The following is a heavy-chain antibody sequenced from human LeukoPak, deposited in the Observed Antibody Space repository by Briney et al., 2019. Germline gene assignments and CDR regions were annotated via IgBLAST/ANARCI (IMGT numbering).Heavy chain of an antibody. Sequence: ASVKVSCKPTGYSFTAYYIFWMRQAPGQGLECMGWISLYNGATKYAQRFQSRVTMTRDTSISTAYTELSRLRSDDTATYYCASWAGGNEPVASFDYWGQGTLVTVSS. CDR2: ISLYNGAT. V-gene: IGHV1-2*02. CDR1: GYSFTAYY. D-gene: IGHD1-14*01. CDR3: ASWAGGNEPVASFDY. J-gene: IGHJ4*02.